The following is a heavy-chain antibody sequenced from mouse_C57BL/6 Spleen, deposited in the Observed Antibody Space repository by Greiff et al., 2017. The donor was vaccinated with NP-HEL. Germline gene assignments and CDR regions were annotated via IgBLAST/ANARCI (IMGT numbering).Heavy chain of an antibody. J-gene: IGHJ2*01. CDR1: GYTFTSYW. CDR2: IHPSDSDT. Sequence: QVQLQQPGAELVKPGASVKVSCKASGYTFTSYWMHWVQQRPGQGLEWIGRIHPSDSDTNYNPTFKGKATLTVDKSYSTAYMQLSILTSADSAVYYCAIVREYEGRGDDYWGQGTTLTVSS. V-gene: IGHV1-74*01. D-gene: IGHD2-14*01. CDR3: AIVREYEGRGDDY.